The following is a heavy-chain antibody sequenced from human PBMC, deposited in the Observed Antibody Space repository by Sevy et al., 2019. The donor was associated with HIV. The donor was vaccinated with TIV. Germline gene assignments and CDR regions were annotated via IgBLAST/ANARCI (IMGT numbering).Heavy chain of an antibody. Sequence: ASVKVSCKVSGYTLTQFSMHWVRQAPGKGLEWMATFDPEDDERIYAQRLQGRVTMTEDTSTDTAYMELSSLRSDDTAVYYCAVTKDYYDSSGYPFDYWGQGSLVTVSS. CDR2: FDPEDDER. D-gene: IGHD3-22*01. CDR3: AVTKDYYDSSGYPFDY. V-gene: IGHV1-24*01. J-gene: IGHJ4*02. CDR1: GYTLTQFS.